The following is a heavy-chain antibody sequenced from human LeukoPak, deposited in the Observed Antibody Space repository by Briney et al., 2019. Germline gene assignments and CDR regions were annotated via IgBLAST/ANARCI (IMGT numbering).Heavy chain of an antibody. Sequence: GGSLRLSCAASGFTFSSYGMHWVRQAPGKGLEWVAFIRYDGSNKYYADSVKGRFTISRDNSKNTLYPQMNSLRAEDTAVYYCAKDPLYSVAGPPRYYGMDVWGQGTTVTVSS. CDR1: GFTFSSYG. V-gene: IGHV3-30*02. CDR2: IRYDGSNK. J-gene: IGHJ6*02. CDR3: AKDPLYSVAGPPRYYGMDV. D-gene: IGHD6-19*01.